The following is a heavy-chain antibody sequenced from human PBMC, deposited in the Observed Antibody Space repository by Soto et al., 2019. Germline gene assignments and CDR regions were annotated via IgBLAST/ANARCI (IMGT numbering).Heavy chain of an antibody. J-gene: IGHJ4*02. CDR2: IIPIFGTA. Sequence: GASVKVSCKASGGTFSSYAISWVRQAPGQGLEWMGGIIPIFGTANYAQKFQGGVTITADESTSTAYMELSSLRSEDTAVYYCARGSAEQPTEYYFDYWGQGTLVTVSS. V-gene: IGHV1-69*13. CDR1: GGTFSSYA. D-gene: IGHD3-10*01. CDR3: ARGSAEQPTEYYFDY.